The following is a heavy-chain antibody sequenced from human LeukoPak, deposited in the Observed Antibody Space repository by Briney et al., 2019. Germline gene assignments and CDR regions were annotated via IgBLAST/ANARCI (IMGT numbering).Heavy chain of an antibody. D-gene: IGHD5-24*01. CDR3: VKDPRSTDGTNWFVY. Sequence: GGSLRLSCAASGLTFTDFWMNWVRLAPGRGLEWLANINPDGNEKYYVDSVKGRFAMSRDNSKKTLYLQMSGLSVEDTAMYYCVKDPRSTDGTNWFVYWGQGTLVIVSS. J-gene: IGHJ5*01. CDR1: GLTFTDFW. CDR2: INPDGNEK. V-gene: IGHV3-7*03.